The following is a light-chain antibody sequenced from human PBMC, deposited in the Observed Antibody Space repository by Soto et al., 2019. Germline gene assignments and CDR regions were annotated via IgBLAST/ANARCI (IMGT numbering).Light chain of an antibody. J-gene: IGLJ1*01. V-gene: IGLV1-40*01. CDR3: QSYDSSLSGYV. Sequence: QSVLAQPPSVSGAPGQRVTISCTGSSSNIGAGYDLHRYQQLPGTAPKLLIYDDNNRPSGVPDRFSGSKSGTSASLAITGLQAEDEADYYCQSYDSSLSGYVFGSGTKVTVL. CDR2: DDN. CDR1: SSNIGAGYD.